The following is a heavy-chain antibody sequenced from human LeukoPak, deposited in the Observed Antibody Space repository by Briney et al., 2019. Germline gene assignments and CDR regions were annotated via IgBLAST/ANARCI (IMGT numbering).Heavy chain of an antibody. J-gene: IGHJ4*02. CDR3: ARDDILTGYSADY. CDR2: IYSGGST. CDR1: GFTVSSNY. V-gene: IGHV3-66*01. D-gene: IGHD3-9*01. Sequence: GGSLRLSCAASGFTVSSNYMSWVRQAPGKGLEWVSVIYSGGSTYYADSVKGRFTISIDNSKNTLYLQMNSLRAEDTAVYYCARDDILTGYSADYWGQGTLVTVSS.